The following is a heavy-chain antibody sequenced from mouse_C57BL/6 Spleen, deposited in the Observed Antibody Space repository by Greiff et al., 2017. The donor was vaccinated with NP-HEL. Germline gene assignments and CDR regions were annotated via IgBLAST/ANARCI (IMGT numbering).Heavy chain of an antibody. CDR1: GFTFSSYT. V-gene: IGHV5-9*01. J-gene: IGHJ4*01. D-gene: IGHD2-1*01. CDR3: ARLDGNYGGAMDY. CDR2: ISGGGGNT. Sequence: EVQVVESGGGLVKPGGSLKLSCAASGFTFSSYTMSWVRQTPEKRLEWVATISGGGGNTYYPDSVKGRFTISRDNAKNTLYLQMSSLRSEDTALYYCARLDGNYGGAMDYWGQGTSVTVSS.